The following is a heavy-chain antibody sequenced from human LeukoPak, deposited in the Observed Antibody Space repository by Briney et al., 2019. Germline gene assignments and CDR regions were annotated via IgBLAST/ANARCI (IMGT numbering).Heavy chain of an antibody. CDR1: GESFSGYS. D-gene: IGHD6-19*01. V-gene: IGHV4-34*01. J-gene: IGHJ2*01. CDR3: ARHGWHAWYFDL. Sequence: PSEALSLTCVVYGESFSGYSWGWIRQPPGEGLEGIGEINQRRNTNYNPSLKSRVTISIDTSKNLFSLKLSSVTAADTAVYYCARHGWHAWYFDLWGRGTLVTVSS. CDR2: INQRRNT.